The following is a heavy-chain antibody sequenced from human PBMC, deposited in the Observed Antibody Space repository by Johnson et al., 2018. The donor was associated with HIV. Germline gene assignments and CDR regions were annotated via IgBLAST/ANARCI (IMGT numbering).Heavy chain of an antibody. CDR1: GFTVSSNY. CDR3: TTAGGRDTIFGVANDAFDI. Sequence: VQLVESGGGLIQPGGSLRLSCAASGFTVSSNYITWVRQAPGKGLEWVSVISSGGDTYYADSVKDRFTISRDNSKNTLYLQMNSLKTEDTAVYYCTTAGGRDTIFGVANDAFDIWGQGTMVTVSS. D-gene: IGHD3-3*01. J-gene: IGHJ3*02. CDR2: ISSGGDT. V-gene: IGHV3-53*01.